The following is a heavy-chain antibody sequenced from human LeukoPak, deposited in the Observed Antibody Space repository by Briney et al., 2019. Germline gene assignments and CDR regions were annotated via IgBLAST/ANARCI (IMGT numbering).Heavy chain of an antibody. J-gene: IGHJ4*02. Sequence: ASVKVSCKASGYTFTDYYMHWVRQAPGQGLEWMGWINPNSGGTNYAQKFQGRVTMTRDTSISTACMELSRLRSDDTAVYYCARVYGDHYGSGVIDYWGQGTLVTISS. CDR1: GYTFTDYY. CDR3: ARVYGDHYGSGVIDY. V-gene: IGHV1-2*02. CDR2: INPNSGGT. D-gene: IGHD3-10*01.